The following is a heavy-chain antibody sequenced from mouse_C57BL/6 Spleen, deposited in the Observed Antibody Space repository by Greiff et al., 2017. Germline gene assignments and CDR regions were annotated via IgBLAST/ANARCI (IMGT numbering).Heavy chain of an antibody. CDR1: GYTFTSYG. D-gene: IGHD4-1*01. J-gene: IGHJ1*03. CDR2: IYPRSGNT. V-gene: IGHV1-81*01. CDR3: ARGGTDWYVDV. Sequence: QVQLQQSGAELARPGASVKLSCKASGYTFTSYGISWVKQRTGQGLEWIGEIYPRSGNTYYNEKFKGKATLTADKSSSTAYMELRSLTSEDSAVYFCARGGTDWYVDVWGTGTTVTVSS.